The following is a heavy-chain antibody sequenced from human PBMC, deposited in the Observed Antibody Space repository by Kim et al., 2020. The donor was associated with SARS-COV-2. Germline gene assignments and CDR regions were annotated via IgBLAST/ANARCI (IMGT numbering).Heavy chain of an antibody. CDR3: ATSLSSSAGTLNSGTFDI. V-gene: IGHV3-66*01. CDR2: IYRSGST. Sequence: GGSLRLSCAASGFIVSNKYMNWVRQAPGKGLEWVSVIYRSGSTYDADSVKGRFTISRDYSENTVYLEMNSLRAEDTALYYCATSLSSSAGTLNSGTFDIWGQGTVVTVSS. J-gene: IGHJ3*02. CDR1: GFIVSNKY. D-gene: IGHD6-19*01.